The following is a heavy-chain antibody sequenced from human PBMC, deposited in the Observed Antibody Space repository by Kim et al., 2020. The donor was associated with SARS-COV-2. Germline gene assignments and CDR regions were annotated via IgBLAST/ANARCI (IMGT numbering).Heavy chain of an antibody. CDR3: AKDRTAAAAKGTHFDY. Sequence: GGFLRLSCAASGFTFSTYAMHWVHQAPGKGLEWVAVIWYDVNRKYYTASVKGRFTISRDNSKNTLYLQMNSLRAEDTAVYYCAKDRTAAAAKGTHFDYWGQGTLVTVSS. CDR2: IWYDVNRK. CDR1: GFTFSTYA. D-gene: IGHD6-13*01. J-gene: IGHJ4*02. V-gene: IGHV3-33*06.